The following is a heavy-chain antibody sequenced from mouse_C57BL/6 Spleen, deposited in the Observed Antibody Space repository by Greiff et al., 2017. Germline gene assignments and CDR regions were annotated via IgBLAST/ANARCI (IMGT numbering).Heavy chain of an antibody. J-gene: IGHJ1*03. D-gene: IGHD1-1*01. CDR1: GYTFTDYY. CDR2: IYPGSGNT. CDR3: AREAAITTVDWYFDV. Sequence: VKLVESGAELVRPGASVKLSCKASGYTFTDYYINWVKQRPGQGLEWIARIYPGSGNTYYNEKFKGKATLTAEKSSSTAYMQLSSLTSEDSAVYFCAREAAITTVDWYFDVWGTGTTVTVSS. V-gene: IGHV1-76*01.